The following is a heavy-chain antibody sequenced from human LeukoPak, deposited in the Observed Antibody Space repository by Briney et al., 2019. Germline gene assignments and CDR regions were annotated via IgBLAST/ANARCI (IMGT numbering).Heavy chain of an antibody. CDR2: INHSGST. V-gene: IGHV4-34*01. CDR3: ARVDGSGSYSFYFDY. D-gene: IGHD3-10*01. CDR1: GGSFSGYY. J-gene: IGHJ4*02. Sequence: SETLSLTCAVYGGSFSGYYWSWIRQPPGKGLEWIGEINHSGSTNYNPSLKSRVTISVDTSKNQFSLKLSSVTAADTAVYYCARVDGSGSYSFYFDYWGQGTLVTVSS.